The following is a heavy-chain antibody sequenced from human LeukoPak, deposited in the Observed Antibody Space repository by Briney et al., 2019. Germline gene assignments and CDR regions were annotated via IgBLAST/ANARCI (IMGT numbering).Heavy chain of an antibody. D-gene: IGHD6-13*01. CDR2: ISSSGSTI. V-gene: IGHV3-11*01. CDR1: GFTFSDYY. Sequence: GGSLRLSCAASGFTFSDYYMSWIRQAPGKGLEWVSYISSSGSTIYYADSVKGRFTISRDNAKNSLYLQMNSLRAEDTAVYYCARAGYSSSWYPPTVAGGVDYWGQGTLVTVSS. J-gene: IGHJ4*02. CDR3: ARAGYSSSWYPPTVAGGVDY.